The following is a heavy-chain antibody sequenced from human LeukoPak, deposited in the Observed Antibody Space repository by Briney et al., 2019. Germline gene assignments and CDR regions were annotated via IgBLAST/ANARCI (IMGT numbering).Heavy chain of an antibody. Sequence: SETLSLTCTVSGGSISSTTYYWGWIRQPPGKGLEWIGNIYFSGSTYYNPSRKSRVTISVDKSKNQFSLKLSSVTDADTAVYYCARDGMWFGEFRFDYWGQGTLVTVSS. D-gene: IGHD3-10*01. CDR1: GGSISSTTYY. CDR3: ARDGMWFGEFRFDY. J-gene: IGHJ4*02. CDR2: IYFSGST. V-gene: IGHV4-39*07.